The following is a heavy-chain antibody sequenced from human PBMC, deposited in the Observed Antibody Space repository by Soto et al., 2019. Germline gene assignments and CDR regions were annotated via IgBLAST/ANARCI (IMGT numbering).Heavy chain of an antibody. CDR3: ARDQNGYSSSWYDY. Sequence: GGSLRLSCAASGFTFSSYGMHWVRQAPGKGLEWVAVIWYDGSNKYYADSVKGRFTISRDNSKNTLYLQMNSLRAEDTAVYYCARDQNGYSSSWYDYWGQGTLVTVSS. CDR2: IWYDGSNK. V-gene: IGHV3-33*01. J-gene: IGHJ4*02. D-gene: IGHD6-13*01. CDR1: GFTFSSYG.